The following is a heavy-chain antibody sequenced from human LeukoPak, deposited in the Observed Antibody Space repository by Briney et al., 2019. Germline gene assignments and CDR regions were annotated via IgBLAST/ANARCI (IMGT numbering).Heavy chain of an antibody. V-gene: IGHV3-30*04. CDR2: ISYDGSNK. CDR3: ARDGIAVAGTWRNYFDY. Sequence: GGSLRLSCAASGFTFSSYAMHWVRQAPGKGLEWVAVISYDGSNKYYADSVKGRFTISRDNSKNTLYLQMNSLRAEDTAVDYCARDGIAVAGTWRNYFDYWGQGTLVTVSS. J-gene: IGHJ4*02. CDR1: GFTFSSYA. D-gene: IGHD6-19*01.